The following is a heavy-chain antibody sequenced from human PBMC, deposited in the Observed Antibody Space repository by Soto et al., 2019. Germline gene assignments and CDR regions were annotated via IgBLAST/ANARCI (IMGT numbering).Heavy chain of an antibody. D-gene: IGHD6-25*01. Sequence: GGSLRLSCAASGFTFSDFAFSWVRQAPGKGLEWVSAISPLGDYIYYADSVRGRFTFSRDNSRNTLYLHMKGLRVDDAARYYCARQGNSETVAAAKAFISWGQGTLVTVSS. CDR2: ISPLGDYI. J-gene: IGHJ5*02. CDR3: ARQGNSETVAAAKAFIS. V-gene: IGHV3-23*01. CDR1: GFTFSDFA.